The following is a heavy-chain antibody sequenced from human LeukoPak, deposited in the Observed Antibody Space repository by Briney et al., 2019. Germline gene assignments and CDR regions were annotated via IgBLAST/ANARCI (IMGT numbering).Heavy chain of an antibody. D-gene: IGHD2-2*01. CDR1: GFTFSSYN. J-gene: IGHJ6*04. CDR3: ARDLTVPTSMDV. Sequence: PGGSLRLSCAASGFTFSSYNINWVRQAPGKGLEWVSYISSSSSIIYYADSVTGRFTISRDNAKNSPYLQMNSLRAEDTAVYYCARDLTVPTSMDVWGKETTVTVSS. CDR2: ISSSSSII. V-gene: IGHV3-48*01.